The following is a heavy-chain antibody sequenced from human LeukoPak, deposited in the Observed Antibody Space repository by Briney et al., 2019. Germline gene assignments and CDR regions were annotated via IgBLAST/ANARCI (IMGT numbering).Heavy chain of an antibody. CDR1: GGSISSYY. CDR2: IYYSGST. D-gene: IGHD1-14*01. J-gene: IGHJ5*02. CDR3: AGQPRTAYNWFDP. Sequence: SETLSLTCTVSGGSISSYYWSWIRQPPGKGLEWIGYIYYSGSTNYNPSLKSRVTISVDTTKNQFSLKLSSVTAADTAVYYCAGQPRTAYNWFDPWGQGTLVTVSS. V-gene: IGHV4-59*08.